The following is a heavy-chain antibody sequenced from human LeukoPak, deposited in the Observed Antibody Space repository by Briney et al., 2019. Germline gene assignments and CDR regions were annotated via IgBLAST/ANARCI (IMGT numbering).Heavy chain of an antibody. CDR3: ARDEGRDWFDP. Sequence: TPSETLSLTCTVSGGSISSGGYYWSWIRQPPGKGLEWIGYIYHSGSTYYNPSLKSRVTISVDRSKNQFSLKLSSVTAADTAVYYCARDEGRDWFDPWGQGTLVTVSS. J-gene: IGHJ5*02. V-gene: IGHV4-30-2*01. CDR2: IYHSGST. CDR1: GGSISSGGYY.